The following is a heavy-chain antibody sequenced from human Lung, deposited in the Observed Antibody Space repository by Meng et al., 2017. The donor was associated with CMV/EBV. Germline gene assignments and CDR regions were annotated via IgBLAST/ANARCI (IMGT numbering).Heavy chain of an antibody. CDR3: VRDILRVGITYYFDY. CDR1: GFPFSNYY. V-gene: IGHV3-11*04. CDR2: ISGDGSDL. J-gene: IGHJ4*02. D-gene: IGHD1-26*01. Sequence: GGSLRLXCAASGFPFSNYYMSWIRLAPGKGLEWISYISGDGSDLFYGDSVRGRFTISRDNAKNSLYLQINSLRVEDTAVYYCVRDILRVGITYYFDYWVQGTXVTVSS.